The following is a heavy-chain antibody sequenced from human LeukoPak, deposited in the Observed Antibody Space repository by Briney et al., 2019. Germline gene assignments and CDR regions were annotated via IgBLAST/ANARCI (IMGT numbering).Heavy chain of an antibody. CDR2: IKQDGSEK. V-gene: IGHV3-7*03. CDR1: GFTFSSYW. CDR3: ARGRRMARYCSGGSCYFDY. D-gene: IGHD2-15*01. J-gene: IGHJ4*02. Sequence: GGSLRLSCAASGFTFSSYWMSWVRQAPGKGLEWVAYIKQDGSEKYYVDSVKGRFTISRDNAKNSLYLQMNSLRAEDTAVYYCARGRRMARYCSGGSCYFDYWGQGTLVTVSS.